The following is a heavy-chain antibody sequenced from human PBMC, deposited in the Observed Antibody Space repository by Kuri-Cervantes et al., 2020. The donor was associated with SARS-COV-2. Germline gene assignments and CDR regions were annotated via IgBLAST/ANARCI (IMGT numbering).Heavy chain of an antibody. CDR3: ARPRYSSSWYTDY. CDR2: INHSGST. V-gene: IGHV4-34*01. CDR1: GGSFSGYY. Sequence: GSLRLSCAVYGGSFSGYYWSWIRQPPGKGLEWIGEINHSGSTNYNPSLKSRVTISVDTSKNQFSLKLSSVTAADTAVYYCARPRYSSSWYTDYWGQGTLVTVSS. J-gene: IGHJ4*02. D-gene: IGHD6-13*01.